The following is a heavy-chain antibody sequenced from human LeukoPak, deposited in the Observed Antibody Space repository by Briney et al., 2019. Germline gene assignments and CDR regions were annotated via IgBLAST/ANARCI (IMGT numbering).Heavy chain of an antibody. J-gene: IGHJ1*01. CDR3: ARDLGDGYNLH. V-gene: IGHV3-21*01. D-gene: IGHD5-24*01. CDR2: ISSSSSYI. CDR1: GFTFSSYS. Sequence: GGSLRLSCSASGFTFSSYSMNWVRQAPGKGLEWVSSISSSSSYIYYADSVKGRFTISRDNAKNSLYLQMNSLRAEDTAVYYCARDLGDGYNLHWGQGTLVIVSS.